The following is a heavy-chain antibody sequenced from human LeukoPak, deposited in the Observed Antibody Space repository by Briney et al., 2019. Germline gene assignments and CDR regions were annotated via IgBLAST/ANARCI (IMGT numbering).Heavy chain of an antibody. V-gene: IGHV3-23*01. J-gene: IGHJ4*02. CDR1: RFTFSSYA. Sequence: PGGSLRLSCAASRFTFSSYAMSWVRQAPGKGLEWVSAISGSGGSTYYADSVKGRFTISRDNSKNTLYLQMNSLRAEDTAVYYCAKDSNPVYSNYVNWGQGTLVTVSS. CDR2: ISGSGGST. D-gene: IGHD4-11*01. CDR3: AKDSNPVYSNYVN.